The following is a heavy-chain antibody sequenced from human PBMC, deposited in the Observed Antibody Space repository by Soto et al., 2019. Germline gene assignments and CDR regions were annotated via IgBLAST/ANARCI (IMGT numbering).Heavy chain of an antibody. D-gene: IGHD6-13*01. CDR1: GGSISSGDYY. Sequence: SETLSLTCTVSGGSISSGDYYRSWIRQPPGKGLEWIGYIYYSGSTYHNPSLKSRVTISVDTSKNQFSLKLSSVTAADTAVYYCASVAAAVDNWFDPWGQGTLVTVSS. CDR3: ASVAAAVDNWFDP. CDR2: IYYSGST. V-gene: IGHV4-30-4*01. J-gene: IGHJ5*02.